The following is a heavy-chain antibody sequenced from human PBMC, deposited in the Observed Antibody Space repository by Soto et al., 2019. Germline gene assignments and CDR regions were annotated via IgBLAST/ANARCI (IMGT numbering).Heavy chain of an antibody. CDR3: ARLPREYNYYYGMDV. Sequence: QLQLQESGPGLVKPSETLSLTCSVSGDSIRTSSYYWGWVRQPPGKGLEWIGSISYDGSTFYRLSLRSRVTISVDTSKNQFSLNMRSVTAADTAVYYCARLPREYNYYYGMDVWGQGATVTVSS. V-gene: IGHV4-39*01. J-gene: IGHJ6*02. CDR1: GDSIRTSSYY. CDR2: ISYDGST.